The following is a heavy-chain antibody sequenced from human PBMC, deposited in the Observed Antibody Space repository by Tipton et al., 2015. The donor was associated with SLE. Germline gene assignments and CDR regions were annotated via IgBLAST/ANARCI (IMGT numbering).Heavy chain of an antibody. D-gene: IGHD1-1*01. CDR2: IWYDGSNK. J-gene: IGHJ2*01. V-gene: IGHV3-30*18. CDR3: TKDYLDADNSPRFFDL. Sequence: SLRLSCAASGFTFSSYGMHWVRQAPGKGLEWVAVIWYDGSNKYYVDSVKGRFTISSDNSKNTLYLQMNSLKAEDTAVYYCTKDYLDADNSPRFFDLGCRGSLVTVSS. CDR1: GFTFSSYG.